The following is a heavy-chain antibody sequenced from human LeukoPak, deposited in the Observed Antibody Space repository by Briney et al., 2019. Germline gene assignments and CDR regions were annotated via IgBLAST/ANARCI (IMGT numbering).Heavy chain of an antibody. CDR2: ISGSGGST. Sequence: GGSLRLSCAASGFTFSSYAMSWVRQAPGKGLGWVSAISGSGGSTYYADSVKGRFTISGDNSKNTLYLQMNSLRAEDTAVYYCAKGSWIQLWLIDYWGQGTLVTVSS. D-gene: IGHD5-18*01. CDR3: AKGSWIQLWLIDY. J-gene: IGHJ4*02. CDR1: GFTFSSYA. V-gene: IGHV3-23*01.